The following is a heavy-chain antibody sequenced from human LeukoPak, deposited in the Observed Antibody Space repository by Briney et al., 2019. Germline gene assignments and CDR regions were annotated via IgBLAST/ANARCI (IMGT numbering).Heavy chain of an antibody. J-gene: IGHJ5*02. D-gene: IGHD3-9*01. CDR3: AKAPYALLTGDPPS. CDR1: GFTFSSYG. V-gene: IGHV3-30*18. Sequence: PGRSLRLSCAASGFTFSSYGMHWVRQAPGKGLEWVAVISYDGSNKYYADSVKGRFTISRDNSKNTLYLQMNSLRAEDTAVYYCAKAPYALLTGDPPSCGQGTLVNVSS. CDR2: ISYDGSNK.